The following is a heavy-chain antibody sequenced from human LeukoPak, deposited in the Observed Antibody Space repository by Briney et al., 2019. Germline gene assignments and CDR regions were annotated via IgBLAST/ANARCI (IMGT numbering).Heavy chain of an antibody. J-gene: IGHJ4*02. CDR2: IKQDGSEK. V-gene: IGHV3-7*01. CDR1: GFTSSSYW. Sequence: GGSLRLSCAAYGFTSSSYWMSWVRQAPGKGLEWVANIKQDGSEKYYVDSVKGRFTISRDNAKNSLYLQMNSLRAEDTAVYYCARDPIGYCSSTSCSPRWGQGTLVTVSS. D-gene: IGHD2-2*01. CDR3: ARDPIGYCSSTSCSPR.